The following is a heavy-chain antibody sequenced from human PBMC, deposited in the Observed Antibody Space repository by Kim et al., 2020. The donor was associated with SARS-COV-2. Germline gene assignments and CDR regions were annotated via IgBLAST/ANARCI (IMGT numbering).Heavy chain of an antibody. D-gene: IGHD3-3*01. CDR1: GGSFSGYY. CDR3: ARVQDPTVLRFLRGRNWFDP. CDR2: INHSGST. Sequence: SETLSLTCAVYGGSFSGYYWSWIRQPPGKGLEWIGEINHSGSTNYNPSLKSRVTISVDTSKNQFSLKLSSVTAADTAVYYCARVQDPTVLRFLRGRNWFDPWGQGTLVTVSS. J-gene: IGHJ5*02. V-gene: IGHV4-34*01.